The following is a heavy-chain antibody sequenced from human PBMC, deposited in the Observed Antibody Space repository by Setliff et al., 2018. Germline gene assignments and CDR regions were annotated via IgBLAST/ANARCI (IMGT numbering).Heavy chain of an antibody. D-gene: IGHD3-10*01. CDR3: AASRAYTGAVEEWFLPKTFDF. V-gene: IGHV4-34*01. CDR1: GESFSNNY. CDR2: SNHSGGT. J-gene: IGHJ4*02. Sequence: KTSETLSLTCSVYGESFSNNYWSWIRQPPGKGLEWIGESNHSGGTSYNPSLKSRLTMSVDTSKNQFSLKLSSVTAADAALYYCAASRAYTGAVEEWFLPKTFDFWGQGSPVTVSS.